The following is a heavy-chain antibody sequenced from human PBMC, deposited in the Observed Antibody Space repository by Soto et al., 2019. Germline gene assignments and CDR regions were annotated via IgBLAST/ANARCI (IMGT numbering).Heavy chain of an antibody. CDR2: IKSKTDGGRT. CDR1: GFTFSNAC. CDR3: TTDGPSSGLDY. D-gene: IGHD2-15*01. Sequence: EVQLVESGGGLVKPGGSLRLSCAAYGFTFSNACMSWVRQAPGKGLEWVCRIKSKTDGGRTDYAATVKGRFTISRDDANNTLYLQMNSLKTEDTAVYYWTTDGPSSGLDYWSQGSLVTVSS. V-gene: IGHV3-15*01. J-gene: IGHJ4*02.